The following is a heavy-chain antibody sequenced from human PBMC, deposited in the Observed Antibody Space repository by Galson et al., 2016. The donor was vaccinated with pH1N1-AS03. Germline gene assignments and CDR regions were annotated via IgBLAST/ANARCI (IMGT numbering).Heavy chain of an antibody. J-gene: IGHJ4*02. Sequence: SLRLSCAASGFTFDDYAMHWVRLAPGKGLEWVSGITWNSDSIGYADPVKGRFTISRDNAQNSLYLQMNSLRSEDTALYYCTALDFWGQGTLVTVAS. CDR3: TALDF. CDR1: GFTFDDYA. V-gene: IGHV3-9*01. CDR2: ITWNSDSI.